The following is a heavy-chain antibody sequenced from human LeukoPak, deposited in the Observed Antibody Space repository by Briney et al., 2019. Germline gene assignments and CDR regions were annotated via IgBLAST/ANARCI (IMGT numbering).Heavy chain of an antibody. CDR1: GGSISSYY. J-gene: IGHJ3*02. D-gene: IGHD2-15*01. V-gene: IGHV4-59*12. CDR3: ARDCSGGSCSRDAFDI. CDR2: IYYSGST. Sequence: PSETLSLTCTVSGGSISSYYWSWVRQPPGKGLEWIGYIYYSGSTNYNPSLKSRVTISVDTSKNQFSLKLSSVTAADIAVYYCARDCSGGSCSRDAFDIWGQGTMVTVSS.